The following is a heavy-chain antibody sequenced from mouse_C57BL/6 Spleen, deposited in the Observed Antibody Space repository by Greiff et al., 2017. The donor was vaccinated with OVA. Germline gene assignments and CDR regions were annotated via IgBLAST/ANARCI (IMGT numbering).Heavy chain of an antibody. J-gene: IGHJ2*01. V-gene: IGHV1-80*01. CDR2: IYPGDGDT. D-gene: IGHD3-1*01. Sequence: VKLVESGADLVKPGASVRISCKASGYAFSSYWMNWVKQRPGKGLEWIGQIYPGDGDTNYNGKFKGKATLTADKSSSTAYMQLSSLTSEDSAVYFCATSGTGGGYFDYWGQGTTLAVSS. CDR3: ATSGTGGGYFDY. CDR1: GYAFSSYW.